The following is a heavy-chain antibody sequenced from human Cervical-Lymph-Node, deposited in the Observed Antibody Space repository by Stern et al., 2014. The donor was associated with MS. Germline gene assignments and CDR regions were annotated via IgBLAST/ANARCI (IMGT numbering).Heavy chain of an antibody. CDR2: IMSSSSTI. CDR3: ARGYGYFDY. CDR1: GITLSIFG. D-gene: IGHD5-12*01. Sequence: VESGGVFVQPGGSLRLSCAAPGITLSIFGMTWVRQAPGKGLEWFSYIMSSSSTIYYADSGKGRFTISRDNAKDSLYLQMNSLRVEDTAVYYCARGYGYFDYWGQGTLVT. J-gene: IGHJ4*02. V-gene: IGHV3-48*01.